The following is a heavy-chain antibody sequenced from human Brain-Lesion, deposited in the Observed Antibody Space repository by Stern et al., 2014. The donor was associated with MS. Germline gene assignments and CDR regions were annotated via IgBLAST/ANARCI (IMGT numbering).Heavy chain of an antibody. Sequence: QDQLVQSGAEVKKPGASVKVSCKVSGYTLTELSMHWVRQAPRKGLEWMGGFDPEDGETIYAQKFQGGVTMTEDTSTDTAYMELSSLRSEDTAVYYCATLSPGAGGNYYRHFDYWGQGTLVTVFS. D-gene: IGHD1-26*01. J-gene: IGHJ4*02. CDR2: FDPEDGET. V-gene: IGHV1-24*01. CDR3: ATLSPGAGGNYYRHFDY. CDR1: GYTLTELS.